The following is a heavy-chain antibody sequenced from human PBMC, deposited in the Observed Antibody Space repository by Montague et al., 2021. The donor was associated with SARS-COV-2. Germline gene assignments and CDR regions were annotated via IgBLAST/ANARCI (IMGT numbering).Heavy chain of an antibody. J-gene: IGHJ6*02. Sequence: TLSLTCTVSGGSISSGGYYWSWIRQHPGKGLEWIGYIYYSGSTYYNPSLKSRVTISVDTSKNQFSLKLSSVTAADTAVYYCARVLSHRAIFGVVIINGMDVWGQGTTVTVPS. V-gene: IGHV4-31*03. CDR3: ARVLSHRAIFGVVIINGMDV. D-gene: IGHD3-3*01. CDR2: IYYSGST. CDR1: GGSISSGGYY.